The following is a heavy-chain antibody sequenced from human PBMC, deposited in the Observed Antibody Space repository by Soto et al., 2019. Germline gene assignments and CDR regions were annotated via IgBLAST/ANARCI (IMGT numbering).Heavy chain of an antibody. Sequence: GGSLRLSCAASGFTFSSYSMNWVRQAPGKGLEWVSYISSSSSTIYYADSVKGRFTISRDNAKNSLYLQMNSLGAEDTAVYYCAREYNWNEPPHDAFDIWGQGTMVTVSS. V-gene: IGHV3-48*01. CDR3: AREYNWNEPPHDAFDI. D-gene: IGHD1-20*01. CDR2: ISSSSSTI. J-gene: IGHJ3*02. CDR1: GFTFSSYS.